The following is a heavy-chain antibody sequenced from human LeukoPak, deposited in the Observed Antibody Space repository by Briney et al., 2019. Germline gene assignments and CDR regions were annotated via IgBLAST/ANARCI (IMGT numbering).Heavy chain of an antibody. D-gene: IGHD6-13*01. Sequence: VASVKVSCKASGYTFTGYYMHWVRQAPGQGLEWMGWINPNSGGTNYAQKFQGRVTMTRDASISTGYMELSRLRSEDTAVYYCATDNPRRIAAALYWGQGTLVTVSS. CDR1: GYTFTGYY. V-gene: IGHV1-2*02. CDR2: INPNSGGT. CDR3: ATDNPRRIAAALY. J-gene: IGHJ4*02.